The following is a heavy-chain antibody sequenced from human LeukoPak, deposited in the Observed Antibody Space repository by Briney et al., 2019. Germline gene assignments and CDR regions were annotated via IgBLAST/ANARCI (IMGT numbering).Heavy chain of an antibody. CDR2: INPNCGGT. CDR1: GYTFSGYY. D-gene: IGHD3-3*01. CDR3: ATSYYDFWSYSSEYFQH. Sequence: ASVKVSCKASGYTFSGYYMHWVRQAPGQGLEWMGWINPNCGGTKYAQKFQGRVTMTRDTSISTAYMELSRLRSDDTAVYYCATSYYDFWSYSSEYFQHWGQGTLVTVSS. V-gene: IGHV1-2*02. J-gene: IGHJ1*01.